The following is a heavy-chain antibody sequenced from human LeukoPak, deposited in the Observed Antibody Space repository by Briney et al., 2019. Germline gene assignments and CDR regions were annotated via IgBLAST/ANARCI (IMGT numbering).Heavy chain of an antibody. CDR3: VRQLPTAAADTRGYFDY. V-gene: IGHV4-39*01. CDR1: GGSISIISRSTYY. CDR2: LYYGENS. Sequence: KPSETLSLTCTGSGGSISIISRSTYYWGWIRQAPGKGLEWIGSLYYGENSHYNPSLKSRATLSVDTSNNQCALKLTSVTAEDAAVFFCVRQLPTAAADTRGYFDYWGQGTVVTVSS. D-gene: IGHD6-25*01. J-gene: IGHJ4*02.